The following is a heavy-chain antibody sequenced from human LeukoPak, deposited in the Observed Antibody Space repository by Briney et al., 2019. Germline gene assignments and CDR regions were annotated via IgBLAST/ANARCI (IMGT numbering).Heavy chain of an antibody. Sequence: SETLSLTCTVSGGSISSSNYYWGCIRQPPGKGLEWIGSIYYSGATFYNPSLKSRVTISVDTSKNQFSLKLSSVTAADTAVYYCASGIAAAGYRYYYYYMDVWGKGTTVTVSS. CDR1: GGSISSSNYY. D-gene: IGHD6-13*01. CDR3: ASGIAAAGYRYYYYYMDV. V-gene: IGHV4-39*07. CDR2: IYYSGAT. J-gene: IGHJ6*03.